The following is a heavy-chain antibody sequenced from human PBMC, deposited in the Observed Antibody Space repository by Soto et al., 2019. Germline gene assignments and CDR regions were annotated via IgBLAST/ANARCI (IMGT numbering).Heavy chain of an antibody. Sequence: ASVKLSCKASGYTFTGYYMHWVRQAPGQGLEWMGWINPNSGGTNYAQKFQGWVTMTRDTSISTAYMELSRLRSDDTAVYYCARGSEGGYYYYYAMDVWGQGTTVTVSS. CDR1: GYTFTGYY. J-gene: IGHJ6*02. CDR3: ARGSEGGYYYYYAMDV. V-gene: IGHV1-2*04. CDR2: INPNSGGT.